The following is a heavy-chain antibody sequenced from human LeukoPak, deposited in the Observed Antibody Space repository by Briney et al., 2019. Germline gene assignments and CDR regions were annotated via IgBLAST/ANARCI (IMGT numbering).Heavy chain of an antibody. CDR2: ISSSSYI. CDR3: ARDPPLTPFDY. Sequence: GGSLRLSCAASGFTFSSYSMNWVRQAPGKGLEWVSSISSSSYIYYADSVKGRFTISRDNAKNSLYLQMNSLRAEDTAVYYCARDPPLTPFDYWGQGTLVTVSS. V-gene: IGHV3-21*01. J-gene: IGHJ4*02. CDR1: GFTFSSYS. D-gene: IGHD2-15*01.